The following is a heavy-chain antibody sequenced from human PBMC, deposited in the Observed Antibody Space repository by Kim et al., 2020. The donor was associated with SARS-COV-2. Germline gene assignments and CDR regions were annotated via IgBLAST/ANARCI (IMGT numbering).Heavy chain of an antibody. D-gene: IGHD2-15*01. Sequence: VGSLRLSCAASGFTFSSYAMHWVRQAPGKGLEGVAVISYDGSNKYYVDSVKGRFTISRDNSKNTLYLQMNSLRAEDTAVYYCARGGGYCSGGSCYSYYYYGMDVWGQGTTVTVSS. CDR3: ARGGGYCSGGSCYSYYYYGMDV. V-gene: IGHV3-30*04. CDR1: GFTFSSYA. CDR2: ISYDGSNK. J-gene: IGHJ6*02.